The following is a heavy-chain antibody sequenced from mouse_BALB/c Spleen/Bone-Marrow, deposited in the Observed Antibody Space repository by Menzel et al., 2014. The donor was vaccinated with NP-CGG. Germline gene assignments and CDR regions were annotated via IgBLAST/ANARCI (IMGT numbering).Heavy chain of an antibody. Sequence: QVKLKQSGAELVRPGSSVKISCKASGYAFSNYWMNWVKQGPGQGLEWIGQIYPGDGAINYNGTFMDKATLTADKSSSTAYMQLNSLTAEDSAFYCCARVYYMYDDFAMDFWGQGTSVTVSS. CDR3: ARVYYMYDDFAMDF. V-gene: IGHV1-80*01. CDR1: GYAFSNYW. D-gene: IGHD2-14*01. J-gene: IGHJ4*01. CDR2: IYPGDGAI.